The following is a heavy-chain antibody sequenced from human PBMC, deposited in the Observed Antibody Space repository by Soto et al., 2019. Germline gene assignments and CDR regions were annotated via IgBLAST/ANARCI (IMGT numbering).Heavy chain of an antibody. Sequence: GGSLRLSCTGSEFSFGDYAMTWVRQAQGKGLEWVACIRGKGYGGAVEYAASVKGRFTISRDDSKSIAYLQMDSLKREDSGVYYCTRWSSSSWNSCHQEMVGWCQGALVKVSS. V-gene: IGHV3-49*04. CDR3: TRWSSSSWNSCHQEMVG. J-gene: IGHJ4*03. CDR2: IRGKGYGGAV. D-gene: IGHD2-2*01. CDR1: EFSFGDYA.